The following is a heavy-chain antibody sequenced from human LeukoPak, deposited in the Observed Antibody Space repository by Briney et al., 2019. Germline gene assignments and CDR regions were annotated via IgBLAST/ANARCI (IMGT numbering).Heavy chain of an antibody. J-gene: IGHJ4*02. CDR2: ISGSGGST. D-gene: IGHD3-10*01. CDR3: AKLYGSGSYPDY. V-gene: IGHV3-23*01. CDR1: GFTFSSYA. Sequence: PGGSLRLSCAASGFTFSSYAMSWVRQAPGNGLEWVSAISGSGGSTYYADSVKGRFTISRDNSKNTLYLQMNSLRAEDTAVYYCAKLYGSGSYPDYWGQGTLVTVSS.